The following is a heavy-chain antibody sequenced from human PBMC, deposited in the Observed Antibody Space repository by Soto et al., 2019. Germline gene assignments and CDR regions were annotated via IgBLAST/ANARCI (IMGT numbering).Heavy chain of an antibody. Sequence: QVQLVQSGAEVRKPGSSVKVSCKISGGTFTNYVISWLRQAPGQGLEWMGGLIPIFGAANLAQKFQGRVTITADESTRTVPMELSSLTSEDKAVYYCARGRSSPNFDPWGQGTLVTVSS. CDR1: GGTFTNYV. CDR2: LIPIFGAA. D-gene: IGHD6-6*01. V-gene: IGHV1-69*01. CDR3: ARGRSSPNFDP. J-gene: IGHJ5*02.